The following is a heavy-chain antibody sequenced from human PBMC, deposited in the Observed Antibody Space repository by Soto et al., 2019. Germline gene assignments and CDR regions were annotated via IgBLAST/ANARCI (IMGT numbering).Heavy chain of an antibody. CDR1: GGSISSGGYS. J-gene: IGHJ4*02. V-gene: IGHV4-30-2*01. Sequence: SETLSLTCAVSGGSISSGGYSWSWIRQPPGKGLEWIGYIYHSGSTYYNPSLKSRVTISVDRSKNQFSLKLSSVTAADTAVYYCAKDMYYYDSSGYYLHPGPDYWGQGTLVTVSS. CDR3: AKDMYYYDSSGYYLHPGPDY. D-gene: IGHD3-22*01. CDR2: IYHSGST.